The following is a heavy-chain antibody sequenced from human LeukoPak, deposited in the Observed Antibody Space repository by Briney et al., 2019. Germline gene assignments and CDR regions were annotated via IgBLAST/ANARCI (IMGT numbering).Heavy chain of an antibody. CDR2: IYPGDSDT. V-gene: IGHV5-51*01. D-gene: IGHD6-19*01. J-gene: IGHJ4*02. CDR1: GYTFITDW. CDR3: ARGGRRSVAGTFDY. Sequence: GESLKISCQGFGYTFITDWIAWVRQMPGKGLEWMGIIYPGDSDTRYCPSFRGQVTISVDTSINTAYLQWSSLKASDTAMYYCARGGRRSVAGTFDYWGQGTLVTVSS.